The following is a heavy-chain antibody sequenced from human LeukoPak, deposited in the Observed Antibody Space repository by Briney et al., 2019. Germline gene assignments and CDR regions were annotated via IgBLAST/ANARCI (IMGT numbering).Heavy chain of an antibody. Sequence: QSGGSLRLSCAASGFTFSSYEMNWVRQAPGKGLEWVSYISSSGSTIYYADSVKGRFTISRDNAKNSLYLQMNSLRAEDTAVYYCARGRGYSGSPYYFDYWGQGTLVTVSS. J-gene: IGHJ4*02. CDR3: ARGRGYSGSPYYFDY. CDR1: GFTFSSYE. CDR2: ISSSGSTI. V-gene: IGHV3-48*03. D-gene: IGHD1-26*01.